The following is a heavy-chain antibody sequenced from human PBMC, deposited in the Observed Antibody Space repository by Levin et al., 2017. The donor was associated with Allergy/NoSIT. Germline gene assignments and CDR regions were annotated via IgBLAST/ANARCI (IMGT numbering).Heavy chain of an antibody. V-gene: IGHV4-34*01. J-gene: IGHJ6*02. CDR1: GGSFSGYY. Sequence: SETLSLTCSVFGGSFSGYYWTWIRQPPGKGLEWIGEINDSGSTKYNPSLKSRVTISVDTSNKEFSLRLTSVTAADTAVYYCTRGGSCSGGSCYGGRYYYGMDVWGQGTTVTVSS. D-gene: IGHD2-15*01. CDR3: TRGGSCSGGSCYGGRYYYGMDV. CDR2: INDSGST.